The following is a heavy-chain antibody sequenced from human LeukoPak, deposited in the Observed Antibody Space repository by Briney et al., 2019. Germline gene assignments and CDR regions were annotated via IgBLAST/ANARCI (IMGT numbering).Heavy chain of an antibody. Sequence: GGSLRLSCAASGFTFSGYGMHWVRQAPGKGLDWVAVISSDGSKKYYADSVKGRFTISRDNSKNTLSLQVSSLRTEDTAVYYCAKDRYSYAFEYSDSWGQGTLVTVSS. D-gene: IGHD5-18*01. CDR2: ISSDGSKK. CDR3: AKDRYSYAFEYSDS. J-gene: IGHJ4*02. CDR1: GFTFSGYG. V-gene: IGHV3-30*18.